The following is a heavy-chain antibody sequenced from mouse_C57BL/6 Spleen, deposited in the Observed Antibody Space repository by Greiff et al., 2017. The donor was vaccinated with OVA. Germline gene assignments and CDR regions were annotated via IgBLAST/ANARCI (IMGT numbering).Heavy chain of an antibody. CDR2: IDHANDNT. V-gene: IGHV14-3*01. J-gene: IGHJ3*01. CDR3: ARSDGAWFAD. CDR1: GFNIKNSD. Sequence: VQLQQSVAELVRPGASVKLSCTASGFNIKNSDMHWVQQRPEQGLEWIGMIDHANDNTKYAPKFQGKATITADTSSNTAYLQLSSLTSEDTAIYYCARSDGAWFADWGQGTLVTVAA.